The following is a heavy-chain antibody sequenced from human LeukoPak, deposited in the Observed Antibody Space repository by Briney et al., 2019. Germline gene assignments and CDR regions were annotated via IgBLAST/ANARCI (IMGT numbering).Heavy chain of an antibody. CDR1: GFTFSRYW. J-gene: IGHJ4*02. V-gene: IGHV3-74*01. CDR2: SNTDGSST. D-gene: IGHD4-11*01. CDR3: ARGYSDYYYFDS. Sequence: GESLKISCAASGFTFSRYWMHWVRQAPGKGLVWVSRSNTDGSSTNYADSVKGRFTISRDNAKSTLYLQMNSLRAEDTAVYYCARGYSDYYYFDSWGQGTLVTVS.